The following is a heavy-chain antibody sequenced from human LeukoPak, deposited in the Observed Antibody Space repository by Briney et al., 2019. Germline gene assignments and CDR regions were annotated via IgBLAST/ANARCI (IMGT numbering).Heavy chain of an antibody. V-gene: IGHV3-48*02. CDR3: ARASRSGSYYFDY. Sequence: GGSLRRSCAASEFTFSSYSMNWVRQAPGKGLEWVSYLSAGSGTIYYADSVKGRFTISRDNAKNSLYLQMNSLRDEDTAVYYCARASRSGSYYFDYWGQGTVVTVSS. D-gene: IGHD3-10*01. CDR2: LSAGSGTI. CDR1: EFTFSSYS. J-gene: IGHJ4*02.